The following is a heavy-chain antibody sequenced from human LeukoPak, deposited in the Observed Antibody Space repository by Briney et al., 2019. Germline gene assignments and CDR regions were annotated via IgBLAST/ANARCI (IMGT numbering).Heavy chain of an antibody. CDR3: AREITLYYDSSGYDY. CDR2: ISAYNGNT. J-gene: IGHJ4*02. CDR1: GYTFTSYG. D-gene: IGHD3-22*01. V-gene: IGHV1-18*01. Sequence: ASVKVSCKASGYTFTSYGISWVRQAPGQGLEWMGWISAYNGNTNYALKLQGRVTMTTDTSTSTAYMELRSLRSDDTAVYYCAREITLYYDSSGYDYWGQGTLVTVSS.